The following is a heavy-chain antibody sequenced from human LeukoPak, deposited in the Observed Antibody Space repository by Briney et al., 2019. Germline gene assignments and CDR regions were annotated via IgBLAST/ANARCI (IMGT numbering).Heavy chain of an antibody. V-gene: IGHV1-69*13. CDR2: IIPIFGTA. CDR1: GGTFSSYA. D-gene: IGHD5-24*01. Sequence: GASVKVSCKASGGTFSSYAISWVRQAPGQGLEWMGGIIPIFGTANYAQKFQGRVTITADESTSTAYMELSSLRSEDTAVYYCARDETGKIRASGYYYGMDVWGQGTTVTVSS. CDR3: ARDETGKIRASGYYYGMDV. J-gene: IGHJ6*02.